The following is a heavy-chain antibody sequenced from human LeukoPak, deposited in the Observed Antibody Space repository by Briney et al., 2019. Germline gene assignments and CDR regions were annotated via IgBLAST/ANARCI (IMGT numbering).Heavy chain of an antibody. CDR3: ARESVVVPAAIYY. J-gene: IGHJ4*02. CDR1: GGSFSGYY. D-gene: IGHD2-2*02. CDR2: INHSGST. V-gene: IGHV4-34*01. Sequence: SSETLSLTCAVYGGSFSGYYWSRIRQPPGKGLEWIGEINHSGSTNYNPSLKSRVTISVDTSKNQFSLKLSSVTAADTAVYYCARESVVVPAAIYYWGQGTLVTVSS.